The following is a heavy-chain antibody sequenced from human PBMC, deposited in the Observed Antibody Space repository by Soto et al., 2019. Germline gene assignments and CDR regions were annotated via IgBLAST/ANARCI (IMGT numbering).Heavy chain of an antibody. D-gene: IGHD2-2*01. CDR2: IVVGSGNT. CDR3: ARVFGVVPAAIHYDVVYGMDV. CDR1: GFTFTSSA. Sequence: SVKVSGKASGFTFTSSAMQWVRQARGQRLEWIGWIVVGSGNTSYAQKFQGRVTMTRDTSTSTVYMELSSLRSEDTAVYYCARVFGVVPAAIHYDVVYGMDVWGQGTTVTVSS. J-gene: IGHJ6*02. V-gene: IGHV1-58*02.